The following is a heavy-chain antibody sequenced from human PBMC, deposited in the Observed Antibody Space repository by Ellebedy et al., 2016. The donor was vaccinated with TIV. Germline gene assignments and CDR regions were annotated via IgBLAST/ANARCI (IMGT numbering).Heavy chain of an antibody. J-gene: IGHJ4*02. CDR3: ARDTVTTNYFDY. CDR2: ISSSGSTI. D-gene: IGHD4-17*01. V-gene: IGHV3-48*04. CDR1: GFTFSTYS. Sequence: GGSLRLXCVASGFTFSTYSINWVRQAPGKGLERISHISSSGSTIYSADSVKGRFSISRDNAKKSVYLQMNSLRAEDTAVYYCARDTVTTNYFDYWGQGTLVTVSS.